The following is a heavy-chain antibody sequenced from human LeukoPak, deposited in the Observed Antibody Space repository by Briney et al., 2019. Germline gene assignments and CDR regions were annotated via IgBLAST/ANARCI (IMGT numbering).Heavy chain of an antibody. J-gene: IGHJ6*02. Sequence: GGSLRLSCAASGFTFSSYGMHWVRQAPGKGLEWVAVISYDGSNKYYADSVKGRFTISRDNSKNTLYLQMNSLRAEDTAVYYCAKDLTNWAPFTEGKYYYGSGSHYYGMDVWGQGTTVTVSS. CDR1: GFTFSSYG. D-gene: IGHD3-10*01. CDR2: ISYDGSNK. CDR3: AKDLTNWAPFTEGKYYYGSGSHYYGMDV. V-gene: IGHV3-30*18.